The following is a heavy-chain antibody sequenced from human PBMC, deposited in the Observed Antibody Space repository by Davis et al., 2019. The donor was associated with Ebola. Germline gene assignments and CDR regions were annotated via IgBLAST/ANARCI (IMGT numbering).Heavy chain of an antibody. Sequence: SVKVSCKASGGTFSSYTISWVRQAPGQGLEWMGRIIPILGIANYAQKFQGRVTITADESTSTAYMELSSLRSEDTAVYYCARDTSGIAVAGQWGQGTLVTVSS. V-gene: IGHV1-69*04. D-gene: IGHD6-19*01. CDR1: GGTFSSYT. CDR3: ARDTSGIAVAGQ. J-gene: IGHJ4*02. CDR2: IIPILGIA.